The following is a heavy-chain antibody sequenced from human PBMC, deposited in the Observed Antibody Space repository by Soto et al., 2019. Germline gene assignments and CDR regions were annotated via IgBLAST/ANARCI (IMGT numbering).Heavy chain of an antibody. Sequence: QVQLVQSGAEVKKPGASVKVPCKASGYTFTNYGISWVRQAPGQGLEWMGWINSYNGITNNAQNFQGRVTMTTDTSTNTAYMELRSLRSDDMAVYYCARDRQNYGSFDYWGQGTLVTVSS. CDR1: GYTFTNYG. CDR2: INSYNGIT. V-gene: IGHV1-18*03. CDR3: ARDRQNYGSFDY. J-gene: IGHJ4*02. D-gene: IGHD4-17*01.